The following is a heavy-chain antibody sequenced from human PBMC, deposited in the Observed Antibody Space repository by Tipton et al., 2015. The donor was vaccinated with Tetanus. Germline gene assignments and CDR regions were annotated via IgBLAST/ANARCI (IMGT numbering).Heavy chain of an antibody. D-gene: IGHD4-17*01. CDR2: ISPSGDAT. Sequence: LSLTCAASGFSFSNYAMSWVRQAPGKGLEWVSAISPSGDATFHADSVKGRLIISRDNSKDTLYLQMNNLRAEDTAVYYCATRLRAGAYGSPLEYWGQGSLVTVSS. CDR3: ATRLRAGAYGSPLEY. J-gene: IGHJ4*02. V-gene: IGHV3-23*01. CDR1: GFSFSNYA.